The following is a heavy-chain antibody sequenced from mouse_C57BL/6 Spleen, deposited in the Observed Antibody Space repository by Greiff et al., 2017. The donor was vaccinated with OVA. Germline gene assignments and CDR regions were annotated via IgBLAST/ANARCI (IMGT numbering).Heavy chain of an antibody. CDR3: ARGTGDWYFDV. J-gene: IGHJ1*03. V-gene: IGHV1-4*01. CDR2: INPSSGYT. CDR1: GYTFTSYT. D-gene: IGHD1-1*02. Sequence: VQLVESGAELARPGASVKMSCKASGYTFTSYTMHWVKQRPGQGLEWIGYINPSSGYTKYNQKFKDKATLTADKSSSTAYMQLSSLTSEDSAVYYCARGTGDWYFDVWGTGTTVTVSS.